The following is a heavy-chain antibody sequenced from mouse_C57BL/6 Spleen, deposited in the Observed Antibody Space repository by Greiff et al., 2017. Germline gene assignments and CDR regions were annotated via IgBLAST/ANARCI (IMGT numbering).Heavy chain of an antibody. CDR1: GYTFTDYY. CDR2: INPYNGGT. V-gene: IGHV1-19*01. CDR3: ARSGDYFDY. D-gene: IGHD4-1*01. J-gene: IGHJ2*01. Sequence: EVKLQESGPVLVKPGASVKMSCKASGYTFTDYYMNWVKQSHGKSLEWIGVINPYNGGTSYNQKFKGKATLTVDKSSSTAYMELNSLTSEDSAVYYCARSGDYFDYWGQGTTLTVSS.